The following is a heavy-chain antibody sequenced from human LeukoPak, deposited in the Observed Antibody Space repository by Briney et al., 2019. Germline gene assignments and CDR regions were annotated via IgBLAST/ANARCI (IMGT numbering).Heavy chain of an antibody. CDR2: IYYSGSA. D-gene: IGHD4-17*01. CDR3: ARGMTTVTTEGFGIGY. J-gene: IGHJ4*02. CDR1: GVSVSNTDYY. Sequence: SQTLSLTCSVSGVSVSNTDYYWSWIRQPPGKGLEWIGYIYYSGSAYNPSLKSRVTISIDTSKNQFSLKLSSVTAADTAIYYCARGMTTVTTEGFGIGYWGQGTLVTVSS. V-gene: IGHV4-30-4*01.